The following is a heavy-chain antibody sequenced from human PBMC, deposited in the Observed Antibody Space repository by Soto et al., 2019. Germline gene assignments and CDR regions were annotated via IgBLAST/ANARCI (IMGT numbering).Heavy chain of an antibody. CDR1: GFTFSSYW. V-gene: IGHV3-7*03. D-gene: IGHD3-10*01. CDR3: ARDLRVRTYYYGSGSRERYYYYGMDV. J-gene: IGHJ6*02. CDR2: IKQDGSEK. Sequence: VGSLRLSCAASGFTFSSYWMSWVRQAPGKGLEWVANIKQDGSEKYYVDSVKGRFTISRDNAKNSLYLQMNSLRAEDTAVYYCARDLRVRTYYYGSGSRERYYYYGMDVWGQGTTVTVSS.